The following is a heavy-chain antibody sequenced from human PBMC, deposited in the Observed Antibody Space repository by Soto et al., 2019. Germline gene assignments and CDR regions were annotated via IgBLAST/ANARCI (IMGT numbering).Heavy chain of an antibody. CDR1: GGSISSYY. V-gene: IGHV4-59*01. CDR3: AGALIVVVPADFDP. D-gene: IGHD2-2*01. Sequence: PSETLSLTCTVSGGSISSYYWSWVLQPPGKGLEWIGYIYYSGSTNYNPSLKSRVTISVDTSKKQFSLKLSSVTAADTAVYYCAGALIVVVPADFDPWGQGTLVTVSS. CDR2: IYYSGST. J-gene: IGHJ5*02.